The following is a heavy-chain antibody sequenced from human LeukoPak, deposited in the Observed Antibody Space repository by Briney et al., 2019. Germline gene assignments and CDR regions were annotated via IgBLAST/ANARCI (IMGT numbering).Heavy chain of an antibody. V-gene: IGHV4-61*02. CDR2: IYNSWTT. J-gene: IGHJ4*02. CDR3: ARGTTRYYDSSGYSYYFDY. CDR1: GDSVSSGSNY. D-gene: IGHD3-22*01. Sequence: SETLSLTCTVSGDSVSSGSNYWSWIRQPAGKGLEWIGRIYNSWTTNYNPSLKSRVTISVDTSKNQFSLKLSSVTAADTAVYYCARGTTRYYDSSGYSYYFDYWGQGTLVTVSS.